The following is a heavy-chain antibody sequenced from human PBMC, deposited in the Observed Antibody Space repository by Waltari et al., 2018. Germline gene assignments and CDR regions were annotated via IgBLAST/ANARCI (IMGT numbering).Heavy chain of an antibody. J-gene: IGHJ3*02. CDR2: INPNRGVT. V-gene: IGHV1-2*02. D-gene: IGHD1-26*01. CDR3: ASQWGLRSGDAFDI. CDR1: GYTFTGYY. Sequence: QVQLVQSGAEVKKPGASVTVSCKASGYTFTGYYMPWVRQAPGQGLEWRGWINPNRGVTNYAQKFQGRVTMTRDASSSTAYMELSRLRSDDTAVYYCASQWGLRSGDAFDIWGQGTMVTVSS.